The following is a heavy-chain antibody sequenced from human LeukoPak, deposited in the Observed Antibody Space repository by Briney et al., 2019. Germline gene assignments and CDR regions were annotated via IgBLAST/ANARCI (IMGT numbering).Heavy chain of an antibody. Sequence: ASVKVSCKASGYTFTDYYIHWVLQAPGQGLEWMGWINPNSGSTNYAQNLQGRVSMTRDTSISTAHMGLSRLRSDDTAVYCCARDYVDNFDSYGYIALDQWGQGTLVIVSS. D-gene: IGHD3-22*01. J-gene: IGHJ4*02. V-gene: IGHV1-2*02. CDR2: INPNSGST. CDR3: ARDYVDNFDSYGYIALDQ. CDR1: GYTFTDYY.